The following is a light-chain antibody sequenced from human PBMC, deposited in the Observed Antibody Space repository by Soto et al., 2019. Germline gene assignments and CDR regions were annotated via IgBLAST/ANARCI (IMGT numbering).Light chain of an antibody. Sequence: ILMTQSPSSLSSSVGDRVTITCRASQSISNYLNWYQQRPGRAPKYLIQAASILQSGVPSRFSGRGSGTDFTLTISSLQPEDFATYYCLQDYDYPRTFGQGTKVDIK. V-gene: IGKV1-6*01. CDR3: LQDYDYPRT. J-gene: IGKJ1*01. CDR2: AAS. CDR1: QSISNY.